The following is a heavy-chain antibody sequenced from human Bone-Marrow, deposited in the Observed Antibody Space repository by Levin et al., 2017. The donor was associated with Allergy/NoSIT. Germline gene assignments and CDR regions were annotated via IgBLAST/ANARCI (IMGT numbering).Heavy chain of an antibody. CDR2: ISCDASHK. CDR1: GFTFSSYG. J-gene: IGHJ5*02. CDR3: AKEVGYCSTSSPLYNWFDP. Sequence: GESLKISCATSGFTFSSYGIHWVRQAPGKGLEWVAVISCDASHKYYVDSVKGRFTISRDNSKNTVFLQMNSLRAEDTAVYYCAKEVGYCSTSSPLYNWFDPWGQGILVTVSS. V-gene: IGHV3-30*18. D-gene: IGHD2-2*01.